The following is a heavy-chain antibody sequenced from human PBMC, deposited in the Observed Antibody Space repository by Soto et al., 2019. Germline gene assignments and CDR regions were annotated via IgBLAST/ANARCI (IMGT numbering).Heavy chain of an antibody. CDR3: ARESSNYESDY. J-gene: IGHJ4*02. CDR1: GFTFSNYG. CDR2: IWYDGSNK. Sequence: PWGSLRLSCAASGFTFSNYGMHWVRQAPGKGLEWVAAIWYDGSNKYYADSVKGRFTISRDNSKNTLYVQMNSLRAEDTAVYYCARESSNYESDYWGQRTLVTVSS. V-gene: IGHV3-33*01. D-gene: IGHD4-4*01.